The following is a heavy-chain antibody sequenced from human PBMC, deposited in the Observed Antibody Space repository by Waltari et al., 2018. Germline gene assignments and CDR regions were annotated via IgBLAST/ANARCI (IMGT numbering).Heavy chain of an antibody. J-gene: IGHJ5*02. V-gene: IGHV3-23*03. Sequence: EVQLLESGGGLVQPGGSVRLSCAASGFTFNNYAMSWVRRAPGQGREWVCVIYSGGTTYYADSVKGRFTISRDNSKNTLYLQMNSLRPEDTAVYHCAKEDFGGVDHWGQGTLVTVSS. CDR3: AKEDFGGVDH. CDR1: GFTFNNYA. D-gene: IGHD3-16*01. CDR2: VIYSGGTT.